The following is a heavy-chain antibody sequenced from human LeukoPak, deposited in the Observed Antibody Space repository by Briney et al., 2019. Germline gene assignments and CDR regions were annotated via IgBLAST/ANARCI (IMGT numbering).Heavy chain of an antibody. J-gene: IGHJ4*02. CDR1: GGSISSDSYY. Sequence: PSETLSLTCTVSGGSISSDSYYWGWIRQPPGKGLEWIGSIYYSGSTYYNPSLKSRVTISVDTSKNQFSPKLTSVTAADTSMYYCVRRAYGSGSYPADYWGQGTLVTVSS. D-gene: IGHD3-10*01. CDR3: VRRAYGSGSYPADY. V-gene: IGHV4-39*01. CDR2: IYYSGST.